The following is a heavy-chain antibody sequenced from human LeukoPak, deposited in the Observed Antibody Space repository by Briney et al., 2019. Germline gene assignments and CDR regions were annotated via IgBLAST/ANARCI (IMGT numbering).Heavy chain of an antibody. Sequence: SETLSLTCAVYGGSFSGYYWSWIRQPPGKGLEWIGDVNHSGSTYYNPSLKSRVTISVDTSKSQLSLKLSSVTAADTAVYYCARHLRGATIYYDYWGQGTLVTVSS. CDR3: ARHLRGATIYYDY. CDR2: VNHSGST. V-gene: IGHV4-34*01. J-gene: IGHJ4*02. CDR1: GGSFSGYY. D-gene: IGHD1-26*01.